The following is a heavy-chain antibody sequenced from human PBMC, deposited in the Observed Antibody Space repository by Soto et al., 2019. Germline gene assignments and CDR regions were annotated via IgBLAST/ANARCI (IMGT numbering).Heavy chain of an antibody. CDR3: AREISAAGKDGGY. J-gene: IGHJ4*02. V-gene: IGHV1-69*08. CDR2: IIPILGIA. Sequence: QVQLVQSGAEVKKPGSSVKVSCKASGGTFSSYTISWVRQAPGQGLEWMGRIIPILGIANYAQKFQGRVTVTADKSTSTAYMELSSLRSEDTAVYFCAREISAAGKDGGYWGQGTLVTVSS. D-gene: IGHD3-16*01. CDR1: GGTFSSYT.